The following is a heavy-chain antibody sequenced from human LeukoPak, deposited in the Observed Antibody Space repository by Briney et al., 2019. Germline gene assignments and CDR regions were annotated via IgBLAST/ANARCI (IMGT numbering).Heavy chain of an antibody. D-gene: IGHD2-8*01. CDR1: GFTFSSYG. J-gene: IGHJ3*02. CDR3: ARDSTQYDNGVYFDVHDI. CDR2: IRRDGTQE. V-gene: IGHV3-7*01. Sequence: PGGSLRLSCAASGFTFSSYGMHWVRQAPGKGLEWVANIRRDGTQEHYVDSVEGRFTISRDNAKNSLFLQMNSLRAEDTAVYYCARDSTQYDNGVYFDVHDIWGQGTMVTVSS.